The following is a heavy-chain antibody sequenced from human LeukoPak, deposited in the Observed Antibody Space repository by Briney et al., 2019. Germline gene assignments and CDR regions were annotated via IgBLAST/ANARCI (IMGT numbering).Heavy chain of an antibody. CDR2: IKQDGSEK. CDR3: ARDSSGPDY. V-gene: IGHV3-7*01. CDR1: GFTFSSYG. D-gene: IGHD6-19*01. Sequence: GGSLRLSCVASGFTFSSYGMHWVRQAPGKGLEWVANIKQDGSEKNYGDSVKGRFTISRDNAKNSLFLQMNSLRAEDTAVYFCARDSSGPDYWGQGTLVTVSS. J-gene: IGHJ4*02.